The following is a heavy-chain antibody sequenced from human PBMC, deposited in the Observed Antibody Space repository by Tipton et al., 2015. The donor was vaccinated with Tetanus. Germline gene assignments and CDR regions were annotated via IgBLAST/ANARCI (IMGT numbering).Heavy chain of an antibody. CDR1: GGSISSGGYY. CDR3: ARDQARGARGWNYFDC. Sequence: TLSLTCTVSGGSISSGGYYWSWIRQHPGKGLEWIGDIYSSGSTYYNPSLKSRVTISVDTSKNQFSLRLNSVTAADTAVYYCARDQARGARGWNYFDCWGRGPLVTVSS. J-gene: IGHJ4*02. V-gene: IGHV4-31*03. D-gene: IGHD1-26*01. CDR2: IYSSGST.